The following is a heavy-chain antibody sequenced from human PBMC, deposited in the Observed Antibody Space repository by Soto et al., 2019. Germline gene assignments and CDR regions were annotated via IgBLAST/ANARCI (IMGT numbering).Heavy chain of an antibody. D-gene: IGHD3-22*01. CDR3: ARTAYYYDSSGYYFDC. CDR2: IWYDGRNT. J-gene: IGHJ4*02. CDR1: GFTFSSYG. Sequence: VGSLSLSCAASGFTFSSYGMHWVRQAPGKGLEWVAVIWYDGRNTYYADSVKGRFTISRDNSKNTLYLQMNSLRAEDTAVYYCARTAYYYDSSGYYFDCWGQGTLVTVSS. V-gene: IGHV3-33*01.